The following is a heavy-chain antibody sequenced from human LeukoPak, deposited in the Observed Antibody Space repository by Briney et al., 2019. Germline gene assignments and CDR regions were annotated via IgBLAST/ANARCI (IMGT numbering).Heavy chain of an antibody. D-gene: IGHD4-17*01. Sequence: KPSETLSLTCTVSGGSISSYYWSWIRQPPGKGLEWIGYIYYSGSTNYNPSLKSRVTISVDTSKNQFSLKLSSVTAADTAVYYCARRTDYYYYYGVDVWGQGTTVTVSS. CDR1: GGSISSYY. CDR3: ARRTDYYYYYGVDV. CDR2: IYYSGST. V-gene: IGHV4-59*01. J-gene: IGHJ6*02.